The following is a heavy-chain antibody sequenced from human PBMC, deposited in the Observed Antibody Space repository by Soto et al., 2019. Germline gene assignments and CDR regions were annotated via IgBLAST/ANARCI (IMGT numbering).Heavy chain of an antibody. J-gene: IGHJ4*02. CDR1: GFTFSSYA. CDR2: ILGGSGKT. Sequence: EVQLLESGGGLVQPGGSLRLSCATSGFTFSSYAMTWVRQAPGKGLEWVALILGGSGKTYYADSVKGRFTISRDNSKNTLSLQMNSLRAADSAVYYCVRGGAIGVSGDEYWGQGTLVTVSS. D-gene: IGHD6-19*01. V-gene: IGHV3-23*01. CDR3: VRGGAIGVSGDEY.